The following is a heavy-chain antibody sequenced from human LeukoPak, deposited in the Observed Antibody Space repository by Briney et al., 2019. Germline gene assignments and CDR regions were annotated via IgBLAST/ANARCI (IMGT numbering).Heavy chain of an antibody. CDR3: AAVGPTPS. V-gene: IGHV3-72*01. J-gene: IGHJ3*01. CDR1: GFSFSDHY. D-gene: IGHD1-26*01. Sequence: GGSLRLSCAASGFSFSDHYMDWVRQAPGKGLEWVVRGTKKANSYTTDYAASVKGRFTISRDESKHSLYLQMNSLKTADTDVSSCAAVGPTPSWGQGTMVTVSS. CDR2: GTKKANSYTT.